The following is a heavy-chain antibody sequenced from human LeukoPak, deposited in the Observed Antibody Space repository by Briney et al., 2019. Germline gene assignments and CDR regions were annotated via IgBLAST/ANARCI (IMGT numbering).Heavy chain of an antibody. CDR2: INPSGGST. Sequence: ASVKVSCKASGYTFTSYYMHWVRQAPGQGLEWMGIINPSGGSTSYAQKFQGRVTMTRDMSTSTVYMELSSLRSEDTAVYYCASRIAARPYYYYMDVWGKGTTVTVSS. CDR1: GYTFTSYY. D-gene: IGHD6-6*01. CDR3: ASRIAARPYYYYMDV. J-gene: IGHJ6*03. V-gene: IGHV1-46*01.